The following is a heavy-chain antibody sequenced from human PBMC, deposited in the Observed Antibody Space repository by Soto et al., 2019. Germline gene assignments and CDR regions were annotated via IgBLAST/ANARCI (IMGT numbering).Heavy chain of an antibody. Sequence: SETLSLTCAVYGGSFSGYYWSWIRQPPGKGLEWIGEINHSGSTNYNPSLKSRVTISVDTSKNQFSLKLSSVTAADTAVYYCARLVPEVVVVPAAINFYYYYGMDVWGQGTTVTVSS. D-gene: IGHD2-2*02. CDR3: ARLVPEVVVVPAAINFYYYYGMDV. J-gene: IGHJ6*02. V-gene: IGHV4-34*01. CDR1: GGSFSGYY. CDR2: INHSGST.